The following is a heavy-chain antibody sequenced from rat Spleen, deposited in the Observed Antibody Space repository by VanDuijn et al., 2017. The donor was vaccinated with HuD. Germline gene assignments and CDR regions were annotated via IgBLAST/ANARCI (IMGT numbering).Heavy chain of an antibody. CDR3: ATGSLGSGRLNWFVY. Sequence: EVQLVESGGGLVQPGRSLKLSCAASGFTFSNYGMHWVRQAPTRGLEWVASISPSGVGTYYRDSMKGRFTISRDNAKSTLYLQMDSLRSEDTATYYCATGSLGSGRLNWFVYWGQGTLVTVSS. CDR2: ISPSGVGT. J-gene: IGHJ3*01. V-gene: IGHV5-19*01. D-gene: IGHD4-6*01. CDR1: GFTFSNYG.